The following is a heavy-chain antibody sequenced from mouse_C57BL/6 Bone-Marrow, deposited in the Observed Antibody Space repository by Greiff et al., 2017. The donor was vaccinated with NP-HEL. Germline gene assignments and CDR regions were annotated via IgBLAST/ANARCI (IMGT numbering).Heavy chain of an antibody. D-gene: IGHD2-1*01. J-gene: IGHJ2*01. CDR2: IHPNSGST. CDR1: GYTSTSYW. V-gene: IGHV1-64*01. Sequence: QVQLQQPGAELVKPGASVKLSCKASGYTSTSYWMHWVKQRPGQGLEWIGMIHPNSGSTNYNEKFKSKATLTVDKSSSTAYMQLSSLTSEDSAVYYCASPIYSLYYFDYWGQGTTLTVSS. CDR3: ASPIYSLYYFDY.